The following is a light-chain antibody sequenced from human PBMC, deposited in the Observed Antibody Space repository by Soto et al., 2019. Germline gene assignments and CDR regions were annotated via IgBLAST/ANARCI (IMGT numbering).Light chain of an antibody. CDR2: DDS. V-gene: IGLV3-21*02. CDR1: NIGSKS. CDR3: QVWXXXSDHVV. Sequence: SYELTQPPSVSVAPGQTARITCGGNNIGSKSVHWYQQKPGQAPVLVVYDDSDRPSGIPERFSGSNSGNTATLTISRVEAGXXAXXXXQVWXXXSDHVVFGGGTKLTVL. J-gene: IGLJ2*01.